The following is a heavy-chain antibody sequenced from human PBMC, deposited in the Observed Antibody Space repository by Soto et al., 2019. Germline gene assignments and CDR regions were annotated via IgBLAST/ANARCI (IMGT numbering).Heavy chain of an antibody. D-gene: IGHD2-15*01. J-gene: IGHJ1*01. CDR3: AREENCSDGVCYSEYFQR. Sequence: QVQLVQSGAEVKKPGASVKVSCKASGYIFTAYSMHWVRQAPGQGLEWMGVVNPSGGSTNYAQKFRGRITMTRDTSTSTVYMHLSALTSEDSAVYYCAREENCSDGVCYSEYFQRWGQGTLVTVSS. CDR2: VNPSGGST. CDR1: GYIFTAYS. V-gene: IGHV1-46*01.